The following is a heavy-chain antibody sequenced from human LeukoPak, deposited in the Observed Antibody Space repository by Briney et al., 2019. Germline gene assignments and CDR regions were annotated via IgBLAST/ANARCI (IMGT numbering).Heavy chain of an antibody. Sequence: SETLSLTCTVSGGSISSYYWSWIRQPPGKGLEWIGYIYYSGSTNYNPSLKSRVTISVDTSKNQFSLKLSSVTAADTAVYYCARSRLPVAAAAIDYWGQGTPVTVSS. V-gene: IGHV4-59*01. CDR3: ARSRLPVAAAAIDY. CDR1: GGSISSYY. D-gene: IGHD6-13*01. CDR2: IYYSGST. J-gene: IGHJ4*02.